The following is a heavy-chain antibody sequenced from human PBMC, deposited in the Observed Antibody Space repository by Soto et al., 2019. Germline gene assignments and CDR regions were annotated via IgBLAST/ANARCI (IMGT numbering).Heavy chain of an antibody. Sequence: QMQLVQSGPEVKKPGTSVKVSCKASGFTFTSSAVQWVRQARGQRLEWIGWIVVGSGNTNYAQKFQERVTITRDMSTSTAYMEMSSLRSEDTAVYYCAADVPYSSGWSFDYWGQGTLVTVSS. CDR3: AADVPYSSGWSFDY. CDR2: IVVGSGNT. CDR1: GFTFTSSA. V-gene: IGHV1-58*01. J-gene: IGHJ4*02. D-gene: IGHD6-19*01.